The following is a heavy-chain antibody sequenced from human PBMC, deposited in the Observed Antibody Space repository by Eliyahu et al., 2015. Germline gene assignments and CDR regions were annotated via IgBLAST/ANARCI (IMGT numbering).Heavy chain of an antibody. CDR3: ARGLSKRFWSGYHGWFDP. Sequence: QVQLQQWGAGLLKPSXXLSLTXAVYGGSFSGYXWSWIRQPPGKGXEWIGEIXHSGSTNYNPSLKSRVTISVDTSKNQFSLKLSSVTAADTAVYYCARGLSKRFWSGYHGWFDPWGQGTLVTVSS. CDR2: IXHSGST. D-gene: IGHD3-3*01. V-gene: IGHV4-34*01. J-gene: IGHJ5*02. CDR1: GGSFSGYX.